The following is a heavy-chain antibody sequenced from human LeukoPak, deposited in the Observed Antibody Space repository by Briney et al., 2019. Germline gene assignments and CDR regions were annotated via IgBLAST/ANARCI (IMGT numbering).Heavy chain of an antibody. J-gene: IGHJ4*02. D-gene: IGHD4-17*01. CDR1: GFTFRTYG. Sequence: PGRSLRLSCAASGFTFRTYGMHWVRQAPGKGLEWVAVIWYDGSNKYYPDSVKGRFTISRDNSKNMLYLEMNSLRAEDTAVYYCARGFSTVTTDWGQGTLVTVSS. CDR3: ARGFSTVTTD. CDR2: IWYDGSNK. V-gene: IGHV3-33*01.